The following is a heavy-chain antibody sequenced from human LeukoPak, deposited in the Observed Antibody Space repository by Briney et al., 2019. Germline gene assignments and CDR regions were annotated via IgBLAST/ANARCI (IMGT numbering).Heavy chain of an antibody. D-gene: IGHD3-22*01. CDR1: GGSISTSSYY. CDR3: ARAGYYYDSSGYYYMDV. J-gene: IGHJ6*03. Sequence: SETLSLTCTVSGGSISTSSYYWGWVRQPPGKGLERIGNIFYSGSTYYNPSLKSRVTMSVDTSKNQFSLKLSSVTAADTAVYYCARAGYYYDSSGYYYMDVWGKGTTVTISS. V-gene: IGHV4-39*07. CDR2: IFYSGST.